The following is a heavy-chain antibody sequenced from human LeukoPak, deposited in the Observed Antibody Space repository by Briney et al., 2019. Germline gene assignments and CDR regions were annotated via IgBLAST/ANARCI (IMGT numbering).Heavy chain of an antibody. CDR3: ARDGSTMARRWFDP. CDR1: GGSISSGGYY. J-gene: IGHJ5*02. D-gene: IGHD3-10*01. CDR2: IYYSGST. Sequence: PSETLSLTCTVSGGSISSGGYYWSWIRQHPGKGLELIGYIYYSGSTYYNPSLKSRVTISVDTSKNQFSLKLSSVTAADTAVYYCARDGSTMARRWFDPWGQGTLVTVSS. V-gene: IGHV4-31*03.